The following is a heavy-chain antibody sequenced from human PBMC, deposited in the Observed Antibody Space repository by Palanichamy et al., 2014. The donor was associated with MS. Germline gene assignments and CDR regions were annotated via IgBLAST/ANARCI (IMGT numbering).Heavy chain of an antibody. J-gene: IGHJ4*02. Sequence: EVQLVESGGGLVQPGGSLRPSCEASGFTFSSAGMNWVRQAPGKGLEWVSYLSASGTTIHYADSVKGRFTISRDNAGSSLYLQMNGLTAADAAVYYCATNGYSSYDWGVAYWGQGALVTVSS. D-gene: IGHD5-12*01. CDR2: LSASGTTI. V-gene: IGHV3-48*01. CDR1: GFTFSSAG. CDR3: ATNGYSSYDWGVAY.